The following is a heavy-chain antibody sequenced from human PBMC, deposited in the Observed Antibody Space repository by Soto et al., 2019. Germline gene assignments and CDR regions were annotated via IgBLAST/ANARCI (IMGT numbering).Heavy chain of an antibody. CDR3: AKEKMIAAAGTGFDY. CDR2: ISYDGSNK. Sequence: GGSLRLSCAASGFTFSSYGMHWVRQAPGKGLEWVAVISYDGSNKYYADSVKGRFTISRDNSKNTLYLQMNSLRAEDTAVYYCAKEKMIAAAGTGFDYWGQGT. CDR1: GFTFSSYG. J-gene: IGHJ4*02. V-gene: IGHV3-30*18. D-gene: IGHD6-13*01.